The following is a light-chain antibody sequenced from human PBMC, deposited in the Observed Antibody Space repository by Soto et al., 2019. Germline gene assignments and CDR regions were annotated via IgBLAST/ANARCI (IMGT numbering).Light chain of an antibody. CDR2: DAS. V-gene: IGKV3-11*01. CDR1: QGVGSY. J-gene: IGKJ4*01. CDR3: QQRHNWPPLT. Sequence: PGERATLSCRASQGVGSYLIWYQQKPGQAPRLLIYDASIRATGIPARFSGSGSGTDFTLTISSLEPEDFAVYYCQQRHNWPPLTFGGGTKVEI.